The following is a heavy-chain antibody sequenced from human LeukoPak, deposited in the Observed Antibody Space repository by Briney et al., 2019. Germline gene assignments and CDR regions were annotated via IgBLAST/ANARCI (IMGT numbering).Heavy chain of an antibody. V-gene: IGHV1-69*05. CDR1: GGTFTSYA. Sequence: ASVKVSCEASGGTFTSYAICWVRDAPGQGLGWMGRIIPIFGTANYAQTCQGRVTFTTDKSTSTAYLKRSSLRSEATPLNYCAGVRGCDTVRFNYWGQGTLVTVSS. CDR2: IIPIFGTA. J-gene: IGHJ4*02. CDR3: AGVRGCDTVRFNY. D-gene: IGHD3-3*01.